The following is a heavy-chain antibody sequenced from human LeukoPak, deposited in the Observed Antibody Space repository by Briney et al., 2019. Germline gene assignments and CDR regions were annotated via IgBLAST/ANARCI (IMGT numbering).Heavy chain of an antibody. J-gene: IGHJ3*01. V-gene: IGHV5-51*01. CDR2: ILPDDSDT. Sequence: KAGESLKISCKVSGYRFTTYWIAWVRQMPGKGLDFMGIILPDDSDTRYSPSFRGQVAISVDKSINTAYLQWNSLKASDTAMYYCARQGAGASHYDDTGLPRGAFDVWGQGTMLTVSS. D-gene: IGHD3-22*01. CDR1: GYRFTTYW. CDR3: ARQGAGASHYDDTGLPRGAFDV.